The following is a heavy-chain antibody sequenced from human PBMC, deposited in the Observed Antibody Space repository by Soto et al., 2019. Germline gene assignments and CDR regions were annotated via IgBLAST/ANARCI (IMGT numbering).Heavy chain of an antibody. Sequence: GGSLRLSCAASGFTFSSYAMSWVRQAPGKGLEWVSAISGSGGSTYYADSVKGRFTISRDNSKNTLYLQMNSLRAEDTAVYYCAKDRSYNWNEYYFDYWGQGTLVTVSS. CDR3: AKDRSYNWNEYYFDY. V-gene: IGHV3-23*01. J-gene: IGHJ4*02. CDR2: ISGSGGST. CDR1: GFTFSSYA. D-gene: IGHD1-20*01.